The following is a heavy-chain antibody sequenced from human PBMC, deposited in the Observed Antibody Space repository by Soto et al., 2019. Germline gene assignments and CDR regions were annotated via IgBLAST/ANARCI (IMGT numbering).Heavy chain of an antibody. J-gene: IGHJ4*02. V-gene: IGHV1-69*06. CDR3: ARVGTDTAMVYYFDY. D-gene: IGHD5-18*01. Sequence: GASVKVSCKASGGTFSSYAISWVRQAPGQGLEWMGGIIPIFGTANYAQKFQGRVTITADKSTSTAYMELNSLRAEDTAVYYCARVGTDTAMVYYFDYWGQGTLVTVSS. CDR2: IIPIFGTA. CDR1: GGTFSSYA.